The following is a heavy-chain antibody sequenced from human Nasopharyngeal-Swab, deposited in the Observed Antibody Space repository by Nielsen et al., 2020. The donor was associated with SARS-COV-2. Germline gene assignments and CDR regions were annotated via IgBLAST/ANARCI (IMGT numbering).Heavy chain of an antibody. Sequence: SETLSLTCTVSGGSISSYYWSWIRQPPGKGLEWIGYIYYSGSTNYNPSLKSRVTISVDTSKHQFSLKLSSVNAADTAVYYCARGTFTNSYDSSGLGYYYDYYGMDVWGQGTTVTVSS. J-gene: IGHJ6*02. D-gene: IGHD3-22*01. V-gene: IGHV4-59*13. CDR3: ARGTFTNSYDSSGLGYYYDYYGMDV. CDR1: GGSISSYY. CDR2: IYYSGST.